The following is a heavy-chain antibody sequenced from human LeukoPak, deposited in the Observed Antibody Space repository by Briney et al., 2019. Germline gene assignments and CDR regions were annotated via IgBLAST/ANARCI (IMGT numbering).Heavy chain of an antibody. J-gene: IGHJ6*02. CDR3: ARDHGTIFDVVNFGMDV. CDR2: ISSSGSTI. CDR1: GFIFSDYY. Sequence: KPGGSLSLSCAVCGFIFSDYYMRWIRQAPGEGLEWVSYISSSGSTIYYADSVKGRFTISRDHAKNSLYLQMNSLRAEDTAVYYCARDHGTIFDVVNFGMDVWGQGTRVTVSS. D-gene: IGHD3-3*01. V-gene: IGHV3-11*04.